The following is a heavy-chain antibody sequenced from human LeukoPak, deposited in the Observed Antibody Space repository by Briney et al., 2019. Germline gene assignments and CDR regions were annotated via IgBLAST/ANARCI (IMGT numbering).Heavy chain of an antibody. Sequence: GGSLRLSCAASGFTFSSYAMNWVRQAPGKGLEWVSVISATGGSTYYADSVRGRITISRDNSENTVYLQMNSLRADDTAVYYCANNWNMDCWGQGTLVTVSS. V-gene: IGHV3-23*01. D-gene: IGHD1-1*01. J-gene: IGHJ4*02. CDR2: ISATGGST. CDR1: GFTFSSYA. CDR3: ANNWNMDC.